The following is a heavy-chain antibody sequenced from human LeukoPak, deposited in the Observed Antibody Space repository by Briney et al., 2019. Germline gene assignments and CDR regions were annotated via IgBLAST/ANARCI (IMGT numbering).Heavy chain of an antibody. CDR2: ISSSSSYI. CDR3: ARVFGAAAATDY. V-gene: IGHV3-21*01. Sequence: GGSLRLSCAASGFTFSSYSMNWVRQAPGKGLEWVSSISSSSSYIYYADSVKGRFTISRDNAKNSLYLQMNSLRAEDTAVYYCARVFGAAAATDYWGQGTLVTVSS. CDR1: GFTFSSYS. D-gene: IGHD6-13*01. J-gene: IGHJ4*02.